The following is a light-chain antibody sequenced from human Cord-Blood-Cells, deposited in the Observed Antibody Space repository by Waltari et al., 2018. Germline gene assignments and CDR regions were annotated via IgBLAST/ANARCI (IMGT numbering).Light chain of an antibody. V-gene: IGKV4-1*01. CDR3: QQYYSTWT. Sequence: DIVMTPSPDSMVLSLGERATIHCKSSQSVLYSSNNKNYLAWYQQKPGQPPKLLIYWASTRESGVPNRFSGSGSGTDFTLTSSSLQAEDVAVYYCQQYYSTWTFGQGTKVEIK. J-gene: IGKJ1*01. CDR1: QSVLYSSNNKNY. CDR2: WAS.